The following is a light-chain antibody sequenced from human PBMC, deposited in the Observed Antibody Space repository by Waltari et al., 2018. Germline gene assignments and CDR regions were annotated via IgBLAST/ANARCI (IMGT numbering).Light chain of an antibody. Sequence: EIVMTQSPATLSVSPGERATLSFRASQSVSRNVAWYQQKPGQGPRLLIYGASIRATGVPARFSGSGSGTEFTLTISSLQSEDFVVYYCQQYNVWYTFGQGTKLEIK. V-gene: IGKV3-15*01. J-gene: IGKJ2*01. CDR2: GAS. CDR3: QQYNVWYT. CDR1: QSVSRN.